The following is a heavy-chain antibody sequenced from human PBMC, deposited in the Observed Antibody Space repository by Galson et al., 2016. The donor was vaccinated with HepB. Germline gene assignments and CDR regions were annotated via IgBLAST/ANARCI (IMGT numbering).Heavy chain of an antibody. D-gene: IGHD2-8*01. Sequence: CAISGDSVLNNNLAWNWIRQSPSRGLEWLGRTYHRSQWYHDYAVSVRNRITIDPDTAKNQFSLQLKSVSPDDTAVYYCSRGWCNLDYWGQGSLVIVSS. V-gene: IGHV6-1*01. CDR1: GDSVLNNNLA. CDR3: SRGWCNLDY. J-gene: IGHJ4*02. CDR2: TYHRSQWYH.